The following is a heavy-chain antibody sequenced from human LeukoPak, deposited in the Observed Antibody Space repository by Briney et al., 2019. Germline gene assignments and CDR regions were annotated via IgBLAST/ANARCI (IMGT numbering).Heavy chain of an antibody. J-gene: IGHJ3*02. Sequence: ASVKVSCKASGYTFTSYGISWVRQAPGQGLEWMGWISAYNGNTNYAQKLQGRVTMTTDTSTSTAYMELRSLRSDDTAVYYCARDPFTIFGVVTDDAFDIWGQGTMVTVSS. D-gene: IGHD3-3*01. V-gene: IGHV1-18*01. CDR1: GYTFTSYG. CDR3: ARDPFTIFGVVTDDAFDI. CDR2: ISAYNGNT.